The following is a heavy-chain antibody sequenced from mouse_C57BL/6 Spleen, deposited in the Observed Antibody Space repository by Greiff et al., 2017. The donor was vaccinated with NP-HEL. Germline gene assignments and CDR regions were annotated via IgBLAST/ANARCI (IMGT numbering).Heavy chain of an antibody. J-gene: IGHJ4*01. D-gene: IGHD4-1*01. V-gene: IGHV5-4*03. CDR1: GFTFSSYA. Sequence: EVNVVKSGGGLVKPGGSLKLSCAASGFTFSSYAMSWVRQTPEKRLEWVATISDGGSYTYYPDNVKGRFTISRDNAKNNLYLQMSHLKSEDTAMYYCARRWDYAMDYWGQGTSVTVSS. CDR3: ARRWDYAMDY. CDR2: ISDGGSYT.